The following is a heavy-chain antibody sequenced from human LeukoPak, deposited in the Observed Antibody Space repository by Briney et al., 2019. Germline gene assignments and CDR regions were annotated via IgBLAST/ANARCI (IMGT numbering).Heavy chain of an antibody. J-gene: IGHJ6*03. CDR1: GFTFSSSA. V-gene: IGHV3-23*01. CDR3: ARRGKDIVVVPAANPGGYYYYMDV. Sequence: HSGGSLRLSCAASGFTFSSSAMSWVRLAPGKGLEWVSGISGSDGSTYYADSVKCRFTISRDNSKNTLYLQMNSLRAEDTAVYYCARRGKDIVVVPAANPGGYYYYMDVWGKGTTVTISS. D-gene: IGHD2-2*01. CDR2: ISGSDGST.